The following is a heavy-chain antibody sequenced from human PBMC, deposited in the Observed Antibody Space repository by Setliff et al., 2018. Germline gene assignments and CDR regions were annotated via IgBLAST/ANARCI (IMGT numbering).Heavy chain of an antibody. CDR1: GGSISSGGYY. Sequence: LSLTCTVSGGSISSGGYYWSWIRQHPGKGLEWIGYIYYSGSTYYSPSLKSRVTISVDTSKNQFSLKLSSVTAADTAVYYCARDPLTTNRRRAFDIWGQGTMVTVSS. CDR3: ARDPLTTNRRRAFDI. D-gene: IGHD4-17*01. J-gene: IGHJ3*02. V-gene: IGHV4-31*03. CDR2: IYYSGST.